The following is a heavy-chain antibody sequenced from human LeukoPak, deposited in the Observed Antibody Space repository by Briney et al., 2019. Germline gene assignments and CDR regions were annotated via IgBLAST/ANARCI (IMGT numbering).Heavy chain of an antibody. J-gene: IGHJ6*03. CDR2: IYYSGST. CDR1: GGSISSYY. Sequence: SETLSLTCTVSGGSISSYYWSWIRQPPGKGLEWIGYIYYSGSTNYNPSLKSRVTISVDTSKNQFSLKLSSVTAADTAVYYCARDVTIFGVVNPENYYYMDVWGKGTTVTVSS. CDR3: ARDVTIFGVVNPENYYYMDV. D-gene: IGHD3-3*01. V-gene: IGHV4-59*01.